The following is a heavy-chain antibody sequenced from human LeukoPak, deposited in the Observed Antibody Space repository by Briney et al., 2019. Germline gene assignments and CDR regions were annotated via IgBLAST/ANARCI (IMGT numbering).Heavy chain of an antibody. Sequence: GGSLRLSCAASGFTFTIFGLNWVRQAPWKGPEWVSYIDARSGITYYADSVQGRFTISRDDAKESVFLQMNSLRADDTAVYYCARTYDFGRGPPGDAFDNWGPGTLVIVSS. CDR3: ARTYDFGRGPPGDAFDN. D-gene: IGHD3-3*01. J-gene: IGHJ3*02. CDR1: GFTFTIFG. V-gene: IGHV3-48*01. CDR2: IDARSGIT.